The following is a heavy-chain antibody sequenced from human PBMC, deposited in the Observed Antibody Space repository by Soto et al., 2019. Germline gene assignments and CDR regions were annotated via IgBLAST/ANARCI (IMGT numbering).Heavy chain of an antibody. V-gene: IGHV1-69*01. CDR3: ARVVVGSRLSLDY. D-gene: IGHD1-26*01. CDR1: GGTFSSYT. CDR2: ISPIFGTP. J-gene: IGHJ4*02. Sequence: QVQLVQSGAEVKKPGSSVTVSCKASGGTFSSYTISWGRQAPGQGLEWMAGISPIFGTPIYAQKFQDRVKITADDSTMTAYMEMNRLTSEDTAVYYCARVVVGSRLSLDYWGQGTLVTIS.